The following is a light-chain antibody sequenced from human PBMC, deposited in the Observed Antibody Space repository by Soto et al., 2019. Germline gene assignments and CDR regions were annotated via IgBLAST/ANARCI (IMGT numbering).Light chain of an antibody. CDR2: EVS. J-gene: IGLJ3*02. CDR3: SSYAGSNNLV. CDR1: SSDVDTSNY. Sequence: QSVLTQPPSASGSPGQSVTISCTGASSDVDTSNYVSWYQQHPGKAPKLVIYEVSERPSGVPDRFSGSRSGNTASLTVSGLQADDEADYYCSSYAGSNNLVFGGGTQLTVL. V-gene: IGLV2-8*01.